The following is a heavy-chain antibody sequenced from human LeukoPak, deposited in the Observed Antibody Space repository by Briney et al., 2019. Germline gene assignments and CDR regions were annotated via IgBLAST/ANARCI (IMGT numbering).Heavy chain of an antibody. CDR3: ARESEYDFWTGSYFDY. CDR1: GFTFSSYG. Sequence: GGSLRLSCAASGFTFSSYGMSWVRQAPGKGLEWVSAISGSGGSIYYADSVKGRFTISRDNAKTSLYLQMNSLRAEDTAICYCARESEYDFWTGSYFDYWGQGTLVTVSS. D-gene: IGHD3-3*01. CDR2: ISGSGGSI. J-gene: IGHJ4*02. V-gene: IGHV3-23*01.